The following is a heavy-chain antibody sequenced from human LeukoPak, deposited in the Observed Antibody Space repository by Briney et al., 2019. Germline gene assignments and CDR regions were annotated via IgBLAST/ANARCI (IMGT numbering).Heavy chain of an antibody. D-gene: IGHD3-16*01. CDR1: GYTFTSYA. Sequence: ASVKVSCKASGYTFTSYAMHWVRQAPGQRLEWMGWINAGNGNTKYSQEFQGRVTITRDTSASTAYMELSSLRSEDMAVYYCARDLGGDHYYYMDVWGKGTTVTVSS. CDR2: INAGNGNT. V-gene: IGHV1-3*03. CDR3: ARDLGGDHYYYMDV. J-gene: IGHJ6*03.